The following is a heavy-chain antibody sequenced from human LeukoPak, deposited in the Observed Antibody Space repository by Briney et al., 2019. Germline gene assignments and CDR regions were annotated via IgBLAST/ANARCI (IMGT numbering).Heavy chain of an antibody. Sequence: SETLSLTCAVSGGSISSNSYYWGWIRQPPGKGLEWIGSIYYSGSTYYNPSLKSRVTISVDTSKNQFSLKLSSVTAADTAVYYCARGGGSSGWWGAFDIWGQGTMVTVSS. CDR1: GGSISSNSYY. V-gene: IGHV4-39*07. CDR3: ARGGGSSGWWGAFDI. CDR2: IYYSGST. J-gene: IGHJ3*02. D-gene: IGHD6-19*01.